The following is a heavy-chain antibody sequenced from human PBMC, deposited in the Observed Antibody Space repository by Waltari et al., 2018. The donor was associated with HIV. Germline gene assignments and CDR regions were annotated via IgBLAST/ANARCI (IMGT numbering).Heavy chain of an antibody. V-gene: IGHV3-7*04. D-gene: IGHD3-10*01. CDR1: GFTFSSYW. CDR3: ARGGFYGSGSKVN. CDR2: IKQDGSEK. Sequence: EVQLVESGGGLVQPGGSLGLSCAASGFTFSSYWRSWVRQAAGKGLEWVDNIKQDGSEKYYVDSVNGRFTISRDNAENSLYLQMNSLRAEDTAVYYCARGGFYGSGSKVNWGQGTLVTVSS. J-gene: IGHJ4*02.